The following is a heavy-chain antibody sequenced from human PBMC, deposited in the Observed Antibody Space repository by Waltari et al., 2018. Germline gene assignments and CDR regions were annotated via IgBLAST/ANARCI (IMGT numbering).Heavy chain of an antibody. CDR1: GYTLTELS. V-gene: IGHV1-24*01. CDR2: FDPEDGET. D-gene: IGHD2-15*01. J-gene: IGHJ6*02. CDR3: ATGYCSGGSCYSYYYYYGMDV. Sequence: QVQLVQSGAEVKKPGASVKVSCKVSGYTLTELSMHWVRQAPGKGLEWMGGFDPEDGETIYAQKCQGRVTMTEDTSTDTAYMELSSLRSEDTAVYYCATGYCSGGSCYSYYYYYGMDVWGQGTTVTVSS.